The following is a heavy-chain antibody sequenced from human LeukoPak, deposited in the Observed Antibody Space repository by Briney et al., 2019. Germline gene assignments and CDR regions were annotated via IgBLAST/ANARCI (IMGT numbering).Heavy chain of an antibody. V-gene: IGHV3-48*03. CDR2: ISSSGSII. D-gene: IGHD4-23*01. Sequence: GGSLRLSSAASGFTFSSYEMNWVRQAPGKGLEWVSYISSSGSIIYYADSVKGRFTISRDNAKNSLYLQMNSLRAEDTAVYYCARGWGGLGWFFDYWGQGTLVTVSS. J-gene: IGHJ4*02. CDR1: GFTFSSYE. CDR3: ARGWGGLGWFFDY.